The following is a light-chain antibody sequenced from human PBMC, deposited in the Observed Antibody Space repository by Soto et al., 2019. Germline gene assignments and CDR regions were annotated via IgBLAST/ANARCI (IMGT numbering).Light chain of an antibody. CDR2: DND. Sequence: QSVLTQPPSVSAAAGQKVTISCSGSSSNIGYNYVFWYQQLPGTAPKLLISDNDKRPSGIPDRFSGSKSDTSATLGITGLQTGDEADYYCGTWDSSLSAVVFGGGTKLTVL. CDR3: GTWDSSLSAVV. V-gene: IGLV1-51*01. CDR1: SSNIGYNY. J-gene: IGLJ3*02.